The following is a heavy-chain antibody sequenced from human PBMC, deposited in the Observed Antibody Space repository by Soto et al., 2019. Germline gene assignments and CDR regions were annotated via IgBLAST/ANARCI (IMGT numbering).Heavy chain of an antibody. Sequence: EVQLLESGGGLVQPGGSLRLSCAASGFTFSSYAMTWVRQAPGKGLEWVSTISGSADSTYYADSVKGRFTISRDNSKNTLYLQMNSLRAEDTAVYYCAKDRYSTNWIGASDYWGQGTLVTVSS. V-gene: IGHV3-23*01. CDR1: GFTFSSYA. J-gene: IGHJ4*02. D-gene: IGHD6-13*01. CDR3: AKDRYSTNWIGASDY. CDR2: ISGSADST.